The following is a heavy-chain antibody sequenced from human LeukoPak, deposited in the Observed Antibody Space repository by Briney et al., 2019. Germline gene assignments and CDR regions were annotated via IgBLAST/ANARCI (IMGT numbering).Heavy chain of an antibody. CDR3: ARGSGYSYNEYYFDN. J-gene: IGHJ4*02. CDR1: GGPITGSY. V-gene: IGHV4-59*01. D-gene: IGHD5-18*01. Sequence: SETLSLTCTVSGGPITGSYWSWIRQPPGKGLEWIGYIYYSGTTYYNPSLKSRVSISVDTSKNQFSLKLSSVTAADTALYYCARGSGYSYNEYYFDNWGQGTLVTVSS. CDR2: IYYSGTT.